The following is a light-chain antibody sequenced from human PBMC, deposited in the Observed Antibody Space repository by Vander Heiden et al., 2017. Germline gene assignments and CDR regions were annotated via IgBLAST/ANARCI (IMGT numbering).Light chain of an antibody. V-gene: IGKV3-20*01. Sequence: IVLTQSPDSLALSPGERATLSCRASQTISSDYLTWYQQKPGQAPRLLIYASSKRATGIPDRFSGSGSVTDFTLTISRLEPEDFAVYFCQHYGTSADRTFGQGTQLEIK. CDR3: QHYGTSADRT. J-gene: IGKJ2*01. CDR1: QTISSDY. CDR2: ASS.